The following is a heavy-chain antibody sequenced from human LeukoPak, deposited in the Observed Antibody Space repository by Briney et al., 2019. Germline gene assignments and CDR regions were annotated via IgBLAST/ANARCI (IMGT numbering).Heavy chain of an antibody. D-gene: IGHD3/OR15-3a*01. Sequence: GESLKISCKGSGYSFPSYWIGWVRQVPGKGREWMGFIYPGDSDTRYSPSFQGQVTISADKSISTAYLQWSSLKASDTAMYYCARTEGLGVIYYFDYWGQGTLVTVSS. CDR2: IYPGDSDT. CDR3: ARTEGLGVIYYFDY. CDR1: GYSFPSYW. J-gene: IGHJ4*02. V-gene: IGHV5-51*01.